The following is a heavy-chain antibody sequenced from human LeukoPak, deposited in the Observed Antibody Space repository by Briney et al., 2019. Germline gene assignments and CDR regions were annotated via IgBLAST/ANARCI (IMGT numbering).Heavy chain of an antibody. D-gene: IGHD3-22*01. J-gene: IGHJ3*02. CDR2: INPNSGDT. Sequence: ASVKVSFKASGYTFTGYYMHWVRPAPGQGLEWMGWINPNSGDTKYAQSFQGRVTLTRDTSISTAYMELSRLRSDDTAVYYCARDYYDSSGRYAFDIWGQGTMVTVSS. V-gene: IGHV1-2*02. CDR3: ARDYYDSSGRYAFDI. CDR1: GYTFTGYY.